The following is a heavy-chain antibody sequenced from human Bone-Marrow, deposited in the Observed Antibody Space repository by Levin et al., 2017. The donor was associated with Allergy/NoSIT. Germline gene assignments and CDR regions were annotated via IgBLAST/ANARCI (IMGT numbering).Heavy chain of an antibody. CDR2: INWNSGTL. D-gene: IGHD3-22*01. V-gene: IGHV3-9*01. CDR3: AKDPSSGFSASYFDY. CDR1: GFNFGDYA. Sequence: GGSLRLSCTASGFNFGDYAMHWVRHRPGKGLEWISGINWNSGTLGYADSVKGRFTISRDNARNFLYLEVNSLTTEDRALYYCAKDPSSGFSASYFDYWGQGSVVNVAS. J-gene: IGHJ4*02.